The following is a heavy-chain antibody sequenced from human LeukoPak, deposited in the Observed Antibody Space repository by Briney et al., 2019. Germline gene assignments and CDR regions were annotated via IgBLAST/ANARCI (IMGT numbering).Heavy chain of an antibody. Sequence: ASVKVSCKASGYTSTSYYMHWVRQAPGQGLEWMGWISAYNGNTNYAQKLQGRATMTTDTSTSTAYMELRSLRSDDTAVYYCARAGLYSSSWSTFDYWGQGTLVTVSS. D-gene: IGHD6-13*01. J-gene: IGHJ4*02. CDR1: GYTSTSYY. CDR2: ISAYNGNT. CDR3: ARAGLYSSSWSTFDY. V-gene: IGHV1-18*04.